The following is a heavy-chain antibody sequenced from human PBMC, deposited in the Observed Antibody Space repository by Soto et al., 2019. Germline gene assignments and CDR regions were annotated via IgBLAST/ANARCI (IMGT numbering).Heavy chain of an antibody. V-gene: IGHV3-33*05. J-gene: IGHJ4*02. CDR2: ISYDGRKT. CDR1: GFTFSVFG. CDR3: AKGPFSPNYEDYYLES. Sequence: QVQLAXSGGGVVQPGTSLRLSCAASGFTFSVFGMHWVRQAPGKGXXWGAVISYDGRKTFYADSVEGRFXISXXXXXXXXXXXXXXXXXXDTALFFCAKGPFSPNYEDYYLESWGQGTLVTVXS. D-gene: IGHD4-4*01.